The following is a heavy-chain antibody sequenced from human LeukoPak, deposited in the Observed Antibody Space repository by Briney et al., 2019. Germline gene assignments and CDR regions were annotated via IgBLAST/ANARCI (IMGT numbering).Heavy chain of an antibody. CDR2: ISAYNGNT. Sequence: GASVKVSCKASGYTFTSYGISWVRQAPGQGLGWMGWISAYNGNTNYAQKLQGRVTMTRDTSTSTVYMELNSLRSEDTAMYYCARVGRVGRYFDWLMIWGQGTQVTVSS. D-gene: IGHD3-9*01. CDR3: ARVGRVGRYFDWLMI. V-gene: IGHV1-18*01. J-gene: IGHJ4*02. CDR1: GYTFTSYG.